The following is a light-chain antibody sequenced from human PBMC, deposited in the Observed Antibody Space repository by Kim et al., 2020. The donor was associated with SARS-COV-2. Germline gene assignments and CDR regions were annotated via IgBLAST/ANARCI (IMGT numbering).Light chain of an antibody. CDR2: TSS. CDR1: ESMSIY. Sequence: AGVRDSVTCTGSESMSIYSNLYWQQQRRGTNPIILTSSRGKIGLGARFRGSGTGTVLALTIARLQLQDVATYYCQRKYSARVTWTFGQGTKVDIK. CDR3: QRKYSARVTWT. J-gene: IGKJ1*01. V-gene: IGKV1-39*01.